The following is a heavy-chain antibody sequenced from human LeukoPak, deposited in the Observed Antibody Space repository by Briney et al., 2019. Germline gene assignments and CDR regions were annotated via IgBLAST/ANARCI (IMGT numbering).Heavy chain of an antibody. CDR2: ISYDGSNK. CDR1: GFTFSSYG. Sequence: GSLRLSCAASGFTFSSYGMHWVRQAPGKGLEWVAVISYDGSNKYYADSVRGRFTISRDNSKNTLYLQMNSLRAEDTAVYYCAKAPGGGSTTIDYWGQGTLVTVSS. J-gene: IGHJ4*02. V-gene: IGHV3-30*18. D-gene: IGHD1-26*01. CDR3: AKAPGGGSTTIDY.